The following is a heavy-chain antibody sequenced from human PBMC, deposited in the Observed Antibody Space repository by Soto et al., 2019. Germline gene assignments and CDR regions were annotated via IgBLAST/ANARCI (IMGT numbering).Heavy chain of an antibody. D-gene: IGHD3-22*01. CDR2: IYYSGST. J-gene: IGHJ2*01. V-gene: IGHV4-31*03. Sequence: SETLSLTCTVSGGSISSGGYYWSWIRQHPGKGLEWIGYIYYSGSTYYNPSLKSRVTISVDTSKNQFSLKLSSVTAADTAVYYCAREARYDSRGNWYFDLWGRGTLVTVS. CDR1: GGSISSGGYY. CDR3: AREARYDSRGNWYFDL.